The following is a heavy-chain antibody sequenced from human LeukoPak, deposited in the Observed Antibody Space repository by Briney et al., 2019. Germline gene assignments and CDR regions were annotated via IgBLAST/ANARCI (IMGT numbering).Heavy chain of an antibody. J-gene: IGHJ4*02. Sequence: GGSLRLSCAASGFIASTFWMHWVRQAPGKGLVWGARINVEGDYIDYAGSVKGRFTISRDRAKNSLYLQMNSLRPEDTGVYYCARELKGPYDHWGKGTLVTVSS. CDR1: GFIASTFW. CDR2: INVEGDYI. CDR3: ARELKGPYDH. D-gene: IGHD3-22*01. V-gene: IGHV3-74*01.